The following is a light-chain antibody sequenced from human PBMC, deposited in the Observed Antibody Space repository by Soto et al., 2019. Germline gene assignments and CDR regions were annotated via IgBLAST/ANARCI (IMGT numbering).Light chain of an antibody. CDR2: AAS. CDR1: QGIRKE. CDR3: LPDYDDPRT. V-gene: IGKV1-6*01. J-gene: IGKJ1*01. Sequence: AIQMTQSPSSLSASVGDSVTITCRASQGIRKELSWFHQRPGNAPTLLISAASRWRSGVPLRFSGRGSCTAFTRTICILQSEDCETYYCLPDYDDPRTFGQGTKVEIK.